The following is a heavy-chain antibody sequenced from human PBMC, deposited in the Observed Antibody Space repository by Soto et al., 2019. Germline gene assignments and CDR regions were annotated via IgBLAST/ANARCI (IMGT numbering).Heavy chain of an antibody. D-gene: IGHD6-6*01. CDR1: GGSISSSSYY. CDR2: IYYSGST. CDR3: ARYSSSSDY. Sequence: ASETLSLTCTVSGGSISSSSYYWGWIRQPPGKGLEWIGSIYYSGSTYYNPSLKSRVTISVDTSKNQFSLKLSSVTAADTAVYYCARYSSSSDYWGQGTLVTVSS. J-gene: IGHJ4*02. V-gene: IGHV4-39*01.